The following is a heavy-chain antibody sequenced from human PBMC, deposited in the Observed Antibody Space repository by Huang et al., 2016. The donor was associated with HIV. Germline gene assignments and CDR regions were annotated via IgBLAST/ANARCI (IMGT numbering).Heavy chain of an antibody. CDR2: IYSNGDG. J-gene: IGHJ4*02. CDR3: AHSTDASAATFYFDF. V-gene: IGHV2-5*01. D-gene: IGHD6-25*01. Sequence: QITLRESGPALVKPTQTLTLTFTFSGFSLTTTGVGVGWFRQPPGQAREWRAFIYSNGDGRYSPSLSSRLTITKDTSKNQVVLTMTNMDPVDTATYYCAHSTDASAATFYFDFWGQGTLVAVSS. CDR1: GFSLTTTGVG.